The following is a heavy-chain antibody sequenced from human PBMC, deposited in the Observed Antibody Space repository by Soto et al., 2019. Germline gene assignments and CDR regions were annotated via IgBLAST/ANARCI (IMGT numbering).Heavy chain of an antibody. J-gene: IGHJ4*02. Sequence: SETLSLTCAVYGGSCSGYYWSCIRQPPGKGLEWIGEINHSGSTNYNPSLKSRVTISIDTSKNQFSLQLNSVTAADTAVYYCARETASTGTVYFDYWGQGTLVTVSS. V-gene: IGHV4-34*01. CDR2: INHSGST. D-gene: IGHD1-1*01. CDR3: ARETASTGTVYFDY. CDR1: GGSCSGYY.